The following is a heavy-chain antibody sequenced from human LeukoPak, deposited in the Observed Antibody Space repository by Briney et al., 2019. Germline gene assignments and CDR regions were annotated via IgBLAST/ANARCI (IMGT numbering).Heavy chain of an antibody. Sequence: SETLSLTCTVSGGSISSGSYYWSWIRQPAGKGLEWIGRVYSSGSTDYNPSLKSRLSISVDTSKIQFSLRLSSVTVADTAVYYCASALYGENWFDPWGQGTLVTVSS. J-gene: IGHJ5*02. V-gene: IGHV4-61*02. CDR1: GGSISSGSYY. D-gene: IGHD3-10*01. CDR3: ASALYGENWFDP. CDR2: VYSSGST.